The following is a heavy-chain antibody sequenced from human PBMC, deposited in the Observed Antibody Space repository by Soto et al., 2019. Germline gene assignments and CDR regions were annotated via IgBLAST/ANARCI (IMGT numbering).Heavy chain of an antibody. CDR3: ARDSDGDYGDGMDV. CDR2: IIPIFGTA. V-gene: IGHV1-69*13. D-gene: IGHD4-17*01. J-gene: IGHJ6*02. Sequence: SVKVSCKASGGTLSSYAISWVRQAPGQGLEWMGGIIPIFGTANYAQKFQGRVTITADESTSTAYMELSSLRSEDTAVYYCARDSDGDYGDGMDVWGQGTTVTVSS. CDR1: GGTLSSYA.